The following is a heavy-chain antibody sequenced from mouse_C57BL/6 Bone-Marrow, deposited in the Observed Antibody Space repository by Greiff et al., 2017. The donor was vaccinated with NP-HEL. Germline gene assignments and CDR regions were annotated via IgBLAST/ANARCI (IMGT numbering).Heavy chain of an antibody. Sequence: EVQRVESGGGLVKPGGSLKLSCAASGFTFSDYGMHWVRQAPEKGLEWVAYISSGSSTIYYADTVKGRFTISRDNAKNTLFLQMTSLRSEDTAMYYCATMVFYYAMDYWGQGTSVTVSS. CDR3: ATMVFYYAMDY. V-gene: IGHV5-17*01. CDR1: GFTFSDYG. CDR2: ISSGSSTI. J-gene: IGHJ4*01. D-gene: IGHD2-3*01.